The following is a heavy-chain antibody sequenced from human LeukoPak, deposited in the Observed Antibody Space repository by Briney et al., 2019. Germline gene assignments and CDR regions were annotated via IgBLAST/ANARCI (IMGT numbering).Heavy chain of an antibody. CDR3: ARDLLPQGAAGFVYYGMDV. Sequence: ASVKVSCKASGYTFTSNYIHWVRQAPGQGLEWMGMIYPRDGSTSYAQKFQGRVTVTRDTSTSTAYMELRSLRSDDTAVYYCARDLLPQGAAGFVYYGMDVWGQGTTVTVSS. D-gene: IGHD6-13*01. V-gene: IGHV1-46*01. J-gene: IGHJ6*02. CDR2: IYPRDGST. CDR1: GYTFTSNY.